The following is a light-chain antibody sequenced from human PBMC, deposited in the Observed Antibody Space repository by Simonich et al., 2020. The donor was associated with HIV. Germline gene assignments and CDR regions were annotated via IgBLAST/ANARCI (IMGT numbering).Light chain of an antibody. CDR2: DVS. CDR1: SSDVLGYNY. Sequence: QSALTQPASVSGSPGQSITISCTGTSSDVLGYNYVSWYQQHPGKAPKLMIYDVSNRPLGVSNRFSGSKSGNTASLTISGLQTDDEADYYCSSYTSSTVVFGGGTKLTVL. J-gene: IGLJ2*01. CDR3: SSYTSSTVV. V-gene: IGLV2-14*03.